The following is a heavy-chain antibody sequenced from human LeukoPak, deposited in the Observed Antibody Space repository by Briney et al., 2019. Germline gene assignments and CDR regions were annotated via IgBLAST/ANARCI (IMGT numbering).Heavy chain of an antibody. V-gene: IGHV3-23*01. Sequence: PGGSLRLSCTTSKFNFNSYGMTWVRQAPGKGLEWVSSISGSGGSTQYAASVQGRFTISRDNSKNALCLQMNSLRAEDTAVYYCAKDPNGDYIGTFDIWGQGTMVTVSS. CDR2: ISGSGGST. CDR1: KFNFNSYG. D-gene: IGHD4-17*01. J-gene: IGHJ3*02. CDR3: AKDPNGDYIGTFDI.